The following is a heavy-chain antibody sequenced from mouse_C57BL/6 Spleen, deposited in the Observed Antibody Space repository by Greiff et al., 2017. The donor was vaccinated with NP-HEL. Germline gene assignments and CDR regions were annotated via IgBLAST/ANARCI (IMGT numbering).Heavy chain of an antibody. D-gene: IGHD2-4*01. V-gene: IGHV1-15*01. J-gene: IGHJ3*01. Sequence: QVQLQQSGAELVRPGASVTLSCKASGYTFTDYEMHWVKQTPVHGLEWIGAIDPETGGTAYNQKFKGKAILTADKSSSTAYMELRSLTSEDSAVYYCTRRDYDEGPWFAYWCQGTLVTVSA. CDR3: TRRDYDEGPWFAY. CDR2: IDPETGGT. CDR1: GYTFTDYE.